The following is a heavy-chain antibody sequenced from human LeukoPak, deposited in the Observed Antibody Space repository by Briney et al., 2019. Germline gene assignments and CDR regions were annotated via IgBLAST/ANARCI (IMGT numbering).Heavy chain of an antibody. CDR3: ARDPYYYDSSGYPPSYYFDY. V-gene: IGHV4-39*07. D-gene: IGHD3-22*01. Sequence: SETLSLTCTVSGGSISSSSYYWGWIRQPPGKGLEWIGSIYYSGSTYYNPSLKSRVTISVDTSKNQFSLKLTSVTAADTAVYYCARDPYYYDSSGYPPSYYFDYWGQGTLVTVSP. CDR1: GGSISSSSYY. CDR2: IYYSGST. J-gene: IGHJ4*02.